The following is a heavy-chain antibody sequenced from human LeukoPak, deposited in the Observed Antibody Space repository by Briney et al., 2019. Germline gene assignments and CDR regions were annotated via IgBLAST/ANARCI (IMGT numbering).Heavy chain of an antibody. CDR3: ARRYSNSYFDY. CDR1: GYSISSGYY. D-gene: IGHD4-11*01. J-gene: IGHJ4*02. V-gene: IGHV4-38-2*01. CDR2: VYQSGIT. Sequence: SETLSLTCAVSGYSISSGYYWGWIRQPPGKGLEWTGNVYQSGITYYNASLKSRVTISVDTSKNQFSLKLNSVTAADTAVYYCARRYSNSYFDYWGQGTLVTVSS.